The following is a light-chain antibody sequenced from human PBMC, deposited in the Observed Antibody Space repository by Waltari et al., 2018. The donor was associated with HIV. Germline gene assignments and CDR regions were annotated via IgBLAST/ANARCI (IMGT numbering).Light chain of an antibody. CDR2: DVS. CDR1: SSDVGSYNY. V-gene: IGLV2-14*01. J-gene: IGLJ2*01. CDR3: SSYTRTSTLVA. Sequence: QSALTQPASVSGSPGQSITISCTGTSSDVGSYNYVSWYQQHSGKALNLLIFDVSNRPAGGSNRFSGSKSGDTASLTISGLQTEDEAYYYCSSYTRTSTLVAFGGGTKVTVL.